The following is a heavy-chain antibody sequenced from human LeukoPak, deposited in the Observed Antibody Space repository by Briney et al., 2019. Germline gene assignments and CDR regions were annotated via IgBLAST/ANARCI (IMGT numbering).Heavy chain of an antibody. D-gene: IGHD2-2*01. CDR2: IYSGGTT. V-gene: IGHV3-53*01. CDR3: ARDSTSHYYFDY. CDR1: GFTVSSNH. Sequence: GGSLRLSCVASGFTVSSNHMNWVRQAPGKGLEWVSIIYSGGTTYYADSVKGRFTISRDNSQNTLYLQVNSLRTDDTAVYYCARDSTSHYYFDYWGREPWSPSPQ. J-gene: IGHJ4*02.